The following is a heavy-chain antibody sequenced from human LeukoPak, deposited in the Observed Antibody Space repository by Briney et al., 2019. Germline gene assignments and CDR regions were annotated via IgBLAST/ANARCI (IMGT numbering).Heavy chain of an antibody. J-gene: IGHJ4*02. Sequence: PGGSLRLSCAASGFTFSDYSMNWVRQAPGKGLEWVSYISSSSSSIYYAESVKGRFTISRDNAKNSLYLQMNSLRAEDTAVYYCAKAPKVAHYFDYWGQGTLVTVSS. CDR2: ISSSSSSI. CDR3: AKAPKVAHYFDY. V-gene: IGHV3-48*01. CDR1: GFTFSDYS. D-gene: IGHD2-15*01.